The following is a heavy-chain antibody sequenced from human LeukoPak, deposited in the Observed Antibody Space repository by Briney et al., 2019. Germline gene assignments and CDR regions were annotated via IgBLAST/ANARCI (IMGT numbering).Heavy chain of an antibody. CDR1: GFTFDDYA. D-gene: IGHD3-10*01. V-gene: IGHV3-9*01. J-gene: IGHJ6*02. Sequence: PGGSLRLSCAASGFTFDDYAMHWDRQAPGKGLEWVSGISWNSGSIGYADSVKGRFTISRDNAKNSLYLQMNSLRAEDTALYYCAKDISYYGSGSCMDVWGQGTTVTVSS. CDR2: ISWNSGSI. CDR3: AKDISYYGSGSCMDV.